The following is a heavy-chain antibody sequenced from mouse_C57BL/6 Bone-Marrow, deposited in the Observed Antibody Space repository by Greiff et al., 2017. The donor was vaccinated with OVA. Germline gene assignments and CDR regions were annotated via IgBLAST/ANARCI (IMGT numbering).Heavy chain of an antibody. J-gene: IGHJ4*01. V-gene: IGHV2-5*01. CDR3: SKCPMYYYGRGYAMDY. D-gene: IGHD1-1*01. Sequence: VLLVESGPGLVQPSQSLSITCTVSGFSLTSYGVHWVRQSPGKGLEWLGVIWRGGSTAYYAAFMSRLSITKDNSKSEVFLNMNSLQADETDRYYRSKCPMYYYGRGYAMDYWGQGTSVTVSA. CDR1: GFSLTSYG. CDR2: IWRGGST.